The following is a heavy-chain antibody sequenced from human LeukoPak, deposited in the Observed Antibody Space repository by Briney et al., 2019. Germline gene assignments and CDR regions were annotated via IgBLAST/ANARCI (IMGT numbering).Heavy chain of an antibody. Sequence: QSGGSLRLSCAASGFTFSSYSMNWVRQAPGKGLEWVSYISSSSSTIYYADSVKGRFTISRDNAKNSLYLQMNSLRAEDTAVHYCAREVVVTAILFDPWGQGTLVTVSS. CDR3: AREVVVTAILFDP. V-gene: IGHV3-48*04. CDR2: ISSSSSTI. D-gene: IGHD2-21*02. CDR1: GFTFSSYS. J-gene: IGHJ5*02.